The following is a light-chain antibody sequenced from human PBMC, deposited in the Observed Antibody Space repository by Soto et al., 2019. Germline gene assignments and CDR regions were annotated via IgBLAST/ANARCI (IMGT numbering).Light chain of an antibody. CDR1: QSVSSS. V-gene: IGKV3-15*01. J-gene: IGKJ2*01. CDR2: GAS. CDR3: QQYNSWPPGT. Sequence: EIVLTQSPATLSVSPGERATLSCRASQSVSSSLAWYQQKPEQAPSLLIYGASTRATGVPARFSGSGSGAEFTLTISSLQSEDFTVYYCQQYNSWPPGTFRQGTKLEIK.